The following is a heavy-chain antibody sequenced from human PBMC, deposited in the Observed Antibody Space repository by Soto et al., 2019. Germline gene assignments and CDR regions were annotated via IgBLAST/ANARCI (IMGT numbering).Heavy chain of an antibody. CDR2: IYYSGST. D-gene: IGHD1-26*01. Sequence: SETLSLTCTVSGGSISSYYWSWIRQPPGKGLEWIGYIYYSGSTNYNPSLKSRVTISVDTSKNQFSLKLSSVTAADTAVYYCARVRSYYVIDYWGQGTLVTVSS. J-gene: IGHJ4*02. CDR1: GGSISSYY. V-gene: IGHV4-59*01. CDR3: ARVRSYYVIDY.